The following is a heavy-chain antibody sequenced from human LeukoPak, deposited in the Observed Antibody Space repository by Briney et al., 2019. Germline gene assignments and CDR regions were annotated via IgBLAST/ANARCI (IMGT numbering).Heavy chain of an antibody. V-gene: IGHV4-4*07. J-gene: IGHJ6*02. CDR3: ARDDGGSSWSGKDGMDV. CDR1: GGSISGFY. D-gene: IGHD6-13*01. Sequence: SETLSLTCTGSGGSISGFYWSWIRQPAGKGLEWIGRLSSSGMKDYNPSLKGRVTLALDTSRNQVSLKLDSVTAADTAVYYCARDDGGSSWSGKDGMDVWGQGTTVIVSS. CDR2: LSSSGMK.